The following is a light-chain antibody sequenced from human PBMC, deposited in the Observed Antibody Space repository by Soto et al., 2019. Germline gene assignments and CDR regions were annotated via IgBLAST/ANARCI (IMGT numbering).Light chain of an antibody. V-gene: IGKV1-5*01. Sequence: DIQMTQSPSTLTASVGDRVTITCRASQSISTWLAWYQQKPGNAPSLLIYGASSLKSGVPSRFSGSGSGTEFTLTISSLQPDDFATYYCQQYRSYSFGQGTKVDIK. CDR3: QQYRSYS. CDR1: QSISTW. CDR2: GAS. J-gene: IGKJ1*01.